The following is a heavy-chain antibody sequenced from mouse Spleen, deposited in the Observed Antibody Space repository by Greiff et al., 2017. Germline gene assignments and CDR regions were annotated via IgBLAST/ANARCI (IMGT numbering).Heavy chain of an antibody. CDR1: GYTFTDYW. Sequence: QVQLQQPGAELVMPGASVKMSCKASGYTFTDYWMHWVKQRPGQGLEWIGAIDTSDSYTSYNQKFKGKATLTVDESSSTAYMQLSSLTSEDSAVYYCARELTGGFDYWGQGTTLTVSS. CDR2: IDTSDSYT. CDR3: ARELTGGFDY. V-gene: IGHV1-69*01. J-gene: IGHJ2*01. D-gene: IGHD4-1*01.